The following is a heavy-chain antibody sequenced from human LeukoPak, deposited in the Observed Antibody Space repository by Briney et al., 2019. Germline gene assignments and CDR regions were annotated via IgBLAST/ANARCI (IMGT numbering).Heavy chain of an antibody. CDR2: IYYSGST. V-gene: IGHV4-59*01. CDR3: ARGSLSGYFDY. J-gene: IGHJ4*02. D-gene: IGHD3-3*01. Sequence: PSETLSLTCTVSGGSISSYYWSWIRQPPGKGLEWIGYIYYSGSTNYNPSLKSRVTISVDTSKNQFSLKLSSVTAADMAVYYCARGSLSGYFDYWGQGTLVTVSS. CDR1: GGSISSYY.